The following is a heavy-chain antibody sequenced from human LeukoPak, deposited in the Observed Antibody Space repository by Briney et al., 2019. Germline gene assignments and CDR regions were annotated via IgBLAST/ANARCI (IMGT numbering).Heavy chain of an antibody. CDR1: GFTFDDYA. J-gene: IGHJ4*02. CDR3: AKDLGYCSSTSCYTGFDY. Sequence: GGSLRLSCAASGFTFDDYAMHWVRQAPGKGLEWVSGISWNSGSIGYADSVKGRFTISRDNAQNSLYLQMNSLRAEDTALYYCAKDLGYCSSTSCYTGFDYWGQGTLVTVSS. D-gene: IGHD2-2*02. CDR2: ISWNSGSI. V-gene: IGHV3-9*01.